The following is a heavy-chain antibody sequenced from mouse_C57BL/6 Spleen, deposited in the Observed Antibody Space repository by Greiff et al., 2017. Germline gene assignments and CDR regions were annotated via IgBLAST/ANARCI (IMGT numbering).Heavy chain of an antibody. Sequence: EVQLQESGAELVRPGASVKLSCTASGFNIKDDYMHWVKQRPEQGLEWIGWIDPENGDTEYASKFQGKATITADTSSNTAYLQLSSLTSEDTAVYYCTTLTGTDAYWGQGTLVTVSA. J-gene: IGHJ3*01. CDR1: GFNIKDDY. D-gene: IGHD4-1*01. V-gene: IGHV14-4*01. CDR2: IDPENGDT. CDR3: TTLTGTDAY.